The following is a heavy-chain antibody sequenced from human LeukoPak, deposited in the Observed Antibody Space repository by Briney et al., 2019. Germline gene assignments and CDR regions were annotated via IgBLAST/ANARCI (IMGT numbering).Heavy chain of an antibody. V-gene: IGHV4-34*01. J-gene: IGHJ4*02. CDR2: INHSGST. D-gene: IGHD5-18*01. CDR3: ARGLGYSYEGFADY. Sequence: YYWSWIRQPPGKGLEWIGEINHSGSTNYNPSLKSRVTISVDTSKNQFSLKLSSVTAADTAVYYCARGLGYSYEGFADYWGQGTLVTVSS. CDR1: YY.